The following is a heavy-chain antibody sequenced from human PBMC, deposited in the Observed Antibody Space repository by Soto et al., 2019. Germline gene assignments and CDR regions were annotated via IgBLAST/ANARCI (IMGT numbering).Heavy chain of an antibody. D-gene: IGHD4-4*01. CDR2: IYYSGST. CDR3: ASMRNDYSNWGGLGNWFDP. CDR1: GGSISSYY. Sequence: QVQLQESGPGLVKPSETLSLTCTVSGGSISSYYWSWIRQPPGKGLEWIGYIYYSGSTNYNPSLKSRVTISVDTSKNQFSLKLSSVTAADTAVYYCASMRNDYSNWGGLGNWFDPWGQGTLVTVSS. V-gene: IGHV4-59*01. J-gene: IGHJ5*02.